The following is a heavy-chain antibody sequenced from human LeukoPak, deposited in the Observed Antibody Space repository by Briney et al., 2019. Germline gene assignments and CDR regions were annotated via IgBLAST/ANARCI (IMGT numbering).Heavy chain of an antibody. CDR2: ISSSSSTI. CDR1: GFTFSSYS. D-gene: IGHD2-8*01. J-gene: IGHJ5*02. CDR3: ASLDCTNGVCYGFDP. Sequence: GSLRLSCAASGFTFSSYSMNWVRQAPGKGLEWVSYISSSSSTIYYADSVKGRFTISRDNAKNSLYLQMNSLRAEDTAVYYCASLDCTNGVCYGFDPWGQGTLVTVSS. V-gene: IGHV3-48*01.